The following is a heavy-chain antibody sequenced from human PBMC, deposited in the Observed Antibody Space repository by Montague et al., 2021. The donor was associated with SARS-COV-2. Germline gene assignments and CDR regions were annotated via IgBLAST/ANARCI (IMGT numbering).Heavy chain of an antibody. V-gene: IGHV4-34*01. CDR3: ARGRQHFNMIVVVMTGGEYYFDY. Sequence: ETLSLTCAVYGGSITDYYWGWIRQPPGKGLEWIGEINHRGTSNYNPSLKSRVSISVDTSKNQFSLYLGSVTAADTAVYYCARGRQHFNMIVVVMTGGEYYFDYWAQGTLVTVSS. CDR2: INHRGTS. J-gene: IGHJ4*02. CDR1: GGSITDYY. D-gene: IGHD3-22*01.